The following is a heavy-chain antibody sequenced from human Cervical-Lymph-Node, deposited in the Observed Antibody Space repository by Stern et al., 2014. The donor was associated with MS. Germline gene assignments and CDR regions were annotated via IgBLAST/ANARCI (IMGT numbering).Heavy chain of an antibody. CDR1: GFTFSSFS. J-gene: IGHJ6*02. Sequence: EVQLVESGGGLVQPGGSLRLSCAASGFTFSSFSMSWVRQAPGKGLEWVSYISSCSSTIYYAVSVKGRFTISRDKAKNSLYLQMNSLRDEDTAVYYCATLRFSPIIYYFYGMDVWGQGTTVTVSS. V-gene: IGHV3-48*02. CDR3: ATLRFSPIIYYFYGMDV. D-gene: IGHD3-3*01. CDR2: ISSCSSTI.